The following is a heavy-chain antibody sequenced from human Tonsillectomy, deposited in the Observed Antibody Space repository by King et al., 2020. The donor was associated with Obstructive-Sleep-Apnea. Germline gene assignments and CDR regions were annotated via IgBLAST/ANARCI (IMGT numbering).Heavy chain of an antibody. D-gene: IGHD2-15*01. V-gene: IGHV4-39*07. Sequence: PLQESGPGLVKPSETLSLTCTVSGGSISGSSYYWGWIRQPPGRGLEWIGSIYYSGSTYDNPSLKSRVTISVDTSKNQFSLKLSSVTAADTAVYYCARGISRYGLDVWGQGTTVTVSS. CDR1: GGSISGSSYY. CDR2: IYYSGST. CDR3: ARGISRYGLDV. J-gene: IGHJ6*02.